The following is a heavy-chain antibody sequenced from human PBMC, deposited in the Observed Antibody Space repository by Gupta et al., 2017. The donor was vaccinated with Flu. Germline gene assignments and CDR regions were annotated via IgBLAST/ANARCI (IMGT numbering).Heavy chain of an antibody. CDR3: ARENWIGNCRSTSCATFDY. Sequence: QVQLVESGGGVVQPGRSLRLSCEGSGFHFSGYATTWVRQLPGRGLEWVAVIRYDGSENHHADSVKGRHTISRDNSRNTLYLHMNSLRAEDTAVYYCARENWIGNCRSTSCATFDYWGQGTLVTVSS. V-gene: IGHV3-33*01. D-gene: IGHD2-2*03. CDR2: IRYDGSEN. CDR1: GFHFSGYA. J-gene: IGHJ4*02.